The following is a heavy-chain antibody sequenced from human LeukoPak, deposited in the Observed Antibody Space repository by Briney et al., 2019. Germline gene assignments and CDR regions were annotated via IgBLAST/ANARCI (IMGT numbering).Heavy chain of an antibody. CDR2: INHSGST. CDR3: ARGLGRITIFGVVTYFDY. CDR1: GGSFSGYY. V-gene: IGHV4-34*01. D-gene: IGHD3-3*01. Sequence: PSETLSLTCAVYGGSFSGYYWSWIRQPPGKGLEWIGEINHSGSTNYNPSLKSRVTTSVDTSKNQFSLKLSSVTAADTAVYYCARGLGRITIFGVVTYFDYWGQGTLVTVSS. J-gene: IGHJ4*02.